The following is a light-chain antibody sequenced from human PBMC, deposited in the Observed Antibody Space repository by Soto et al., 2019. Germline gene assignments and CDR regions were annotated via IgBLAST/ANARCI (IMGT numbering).Light chain of an antibody. CDR3: SSYTSSSTQV. J-gene: IGLJ1*01. CDR2: EVS. V-gene: IGLV2-14*01. Sequence: QSALTQPASVSGSPGQSITISCTGTSSDVGGYNDVSWYQQHPGKAPKLMIYEVSNRPSGVSNRFSGSKSGNTASLTISGLQDEDEADYYCSSYTSSSTQVFGTGTKVTVL. CDR1: SSDVGGYND.